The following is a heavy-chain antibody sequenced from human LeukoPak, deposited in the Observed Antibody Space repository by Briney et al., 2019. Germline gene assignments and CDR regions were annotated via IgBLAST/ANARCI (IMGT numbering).Heavy chain of an antibody. V-gene: IGHV1-8*03. Sequence: ASVKVSCKASGYTFTSYDINWVRQATGQGLEWMGWMNPNSGNTGYAQKFQGRVTITWDTSISTAYMELSSLRSEDTAVYYCAREDTTGLTDFWSQGTLVTVSS. CDR3: AREDTTGLTDF. J-gene: IGHJ4*02. CDR1: GYTFTSYD. CDR2: MNPNSGNT. D-gene: IGHD1-1*01.